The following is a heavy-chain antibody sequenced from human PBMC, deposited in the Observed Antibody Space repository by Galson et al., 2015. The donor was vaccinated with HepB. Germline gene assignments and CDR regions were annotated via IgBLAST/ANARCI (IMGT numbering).Heavy chain of an antibody. D-gene: IGHD3-16*01. V-gene: IGHV3-49*03. CDR1: GYPFRDYP. CDR2: IRNERSGGTT. CDR3: TKGWGDF. Sequence: LRLSCATSGYPFRDYPVSWLRQAPGRGPEWVGFIRNERSGGTTEYDPSVEGRFTISRDDSNSIAYLQMNALQTDDTAVYYCTKGWGDFWGQGSLVTVSS. J-gene: IGHJ4*02.